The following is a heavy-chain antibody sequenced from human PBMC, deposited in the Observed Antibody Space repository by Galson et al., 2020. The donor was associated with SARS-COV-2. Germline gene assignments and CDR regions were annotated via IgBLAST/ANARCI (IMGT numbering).Heavy chain of an antibody. CDR2: ISGYNGNT. J-gene: IGHJ4*02. Sequence: GESLKISCKASGYSFTRNGISWVRQAPGKGLEWMGWISGYNGNTNYAQKFQGRVTMTTDISTSTAYMDLRSLRSDDTAMYYCGRGPSVEQWLPPETWGQGTLVTVSS. D-gene: IGHD6-19*01. V-gene: IGHV1-18*04. CDR3: GRGPSVEQWLPPET. CDR1: GYSFTRNG.